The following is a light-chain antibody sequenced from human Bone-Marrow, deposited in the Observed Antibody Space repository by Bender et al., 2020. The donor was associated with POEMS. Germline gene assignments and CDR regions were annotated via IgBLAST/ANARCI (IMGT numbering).Light chain of an antibody. CDR3: SSYISTATL. Sequence: QSVLTQPPSVSGAPGQTVTISCTGSRSNIGAGYDVHWYQQLPGSAPKLLVYDNTNRPSGVPDRFSGSTSGTSASLAITGLQAEDEADYYCSSYISTATLFGGGTKVTVL. J-gene: IGLJ2*01. CDR2: DNT. CDR1: RSNIGAGYD. V-gene: IGLV1-40*01.